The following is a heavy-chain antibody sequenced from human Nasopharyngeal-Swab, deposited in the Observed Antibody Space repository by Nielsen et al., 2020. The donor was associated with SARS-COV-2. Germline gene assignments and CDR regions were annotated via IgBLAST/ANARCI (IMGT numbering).Heavy chain of an antibody. J-gene: IGHJ4*02. V-gene: IGHV1-69*01. CDR3: ARLSYYYDSSGHDDPYFDY. Sequence: WVRQAPGQGLEWMGGIIPIFGTANYAQKFQGRVMITADESTSTAYMELSSLRSEDTAVYYCARLSYYYDSSGHDDPYFDYWGQGTLVTVSS. D-gene: IGHD3-22*01. CDR2: IIPIFGTA.